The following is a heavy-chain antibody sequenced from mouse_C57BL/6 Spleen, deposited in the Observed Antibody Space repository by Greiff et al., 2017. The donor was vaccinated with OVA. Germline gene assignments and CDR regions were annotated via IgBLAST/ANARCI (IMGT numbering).Heavy chain of an antibody. CDR2: IDPNSGGT. J-gene: IGHJ3*01. V-gene: IGHV1-72*01. CDR1: GYTFTSYW. Sequence: QVQLKQPGAELVKPGASVKLSCKASGYTFTSYWMHWVKQRPGRGLEWIGRIDPNSGGTKYNEKFKSKATLTVDKPSSTAYMQLISLTSEDSAVYYCARSYDGYPFAYWGQGTLVTVSA. CDR3: ARSYDGYPFAY. D-gene: IGHD2-3*01.